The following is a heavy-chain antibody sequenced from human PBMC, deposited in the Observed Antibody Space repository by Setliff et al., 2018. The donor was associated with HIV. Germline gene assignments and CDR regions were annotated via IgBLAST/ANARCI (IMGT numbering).Heavy chain of an antibody. CDR2: IYHSGST. Sequence: SETLSLTCAVSAYSINSGYYWGWIRQSPGKGLEWIASIYHSGSTYYNPSLKSRVTISVDTSKNQFSLKLSSATAADTAVYYCARHDGTYCGGDCYLLGYFDLWGRGTLVTVSS. D-gene: IGHD2-21*02. J-gene: IGHJ2*01. CDR1: AYSINSGYY. V-gene: IGHV4-38-2*01. CDR3: ARHDGTYCGGDCYLLGYFDL.